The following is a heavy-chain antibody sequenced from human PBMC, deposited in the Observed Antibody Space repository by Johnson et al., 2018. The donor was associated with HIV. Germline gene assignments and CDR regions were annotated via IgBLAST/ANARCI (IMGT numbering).Heavy chain of an antibody. D-gene: IGHD2-8*01. CDR3: ARGSLTDDSFAD. Sequence: QVQLVESGGGVVQPGRSLRLSCAASGFTFTNYAMHWVRQAPGKGLEWVAVISYDGTNKYYADSVKGRFTISRDSSKNTLYLQMNSLRAEDTAVYYCARGSLTDDSFADWGQGTMVLVSS. V-gene: IGHV3-30*03. CDR2: ISYDGTNK. CDR1: GFTFTNYA. J-gene: IGHJ3*01.